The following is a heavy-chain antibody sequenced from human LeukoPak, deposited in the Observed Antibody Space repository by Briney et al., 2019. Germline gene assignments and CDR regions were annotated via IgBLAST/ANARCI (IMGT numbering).Heavy chain of an antibody. CDR1: GYTFTGYY. CDR3: ARYSLYCSSTSCYSPYYYYGMDV. D-gene: IGHD2-2*01. CDR2: MNPNSGNT. Sequence: ASVKVSCKASGYTFTGYYMHWVRQAPGQGLEWMGWMNPNSGNTGYAQKFQGRVTMTRNTSISTAYMELSSLRSEDTAVYYCARYSLYCSSTSCYSPYYYYGMDVWGQGTTVTVSS. J-gene: IGHJ6*02. V-gene: IGHV1-8*02.